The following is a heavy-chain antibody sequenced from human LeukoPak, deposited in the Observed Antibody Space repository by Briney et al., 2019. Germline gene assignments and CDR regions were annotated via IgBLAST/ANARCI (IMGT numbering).Heavy chain of an antibody. CDR2: IYPGYSDT. D-gene: IGHD3-16*02. J-gene: IGHJ4*02. V-gene: IGHV5-51*01. CDR3: ARSDYVWGSYRYFDY. CDR1: GYSFTSYW. Sequence: GESLKIYRKGSGYSFTSYWIGLVRQMPGKGLEWMGIIYPGYSDTRYRPSFQAQVAISADKSISTTYLQWSSLTASDTAMYYCARSDYVWGSYRYFDYWGQGTLVTVSS.